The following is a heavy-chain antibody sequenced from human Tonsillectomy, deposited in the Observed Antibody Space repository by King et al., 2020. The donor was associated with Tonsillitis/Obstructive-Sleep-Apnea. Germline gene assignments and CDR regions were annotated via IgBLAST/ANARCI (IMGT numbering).Heavy chain of an antibody. Sequence: VQLQESGPGLVKPSGTLSLTCAVSGGSISSSNWWSWVRQTPGKGLEWIGEIYHDGNTNYNPSLKSRVTISVDKSKNQFSLKLSSVTASDTAVYYCARGDGDYVVGYYHYMDVWGKGTTVIVSS. CDR2: IYHDGNT. CDR1: GGSISSSNW. CDR3: ARGDGDYVVGYYHYMDV. D-gene: IGHD4-17*01. J-gene: IGHJ6*03. V-gene: IGHV4-4*02.